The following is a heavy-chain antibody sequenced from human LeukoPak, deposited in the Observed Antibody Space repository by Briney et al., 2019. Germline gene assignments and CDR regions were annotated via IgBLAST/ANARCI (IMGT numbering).Heavy chain of an antibody. CDR1: GYTFTGYY. CDR3: ARDGYSYGYPDY. CDR2: INPNSGGT. V-gene: IGHV1-2*02. J-gene: IGHJ4*02. Sequence: ASVKVSCKAPGYTFTGYYMHWVRQAPGQGLEWMGWINPNSGGTNYAQKFQGRVTMTRDTSISTAYMELSRLRSDDTAVYYCARDGYSYGYPDYWGQGTLVTVSS. D-gene: IGHD5-18*01.